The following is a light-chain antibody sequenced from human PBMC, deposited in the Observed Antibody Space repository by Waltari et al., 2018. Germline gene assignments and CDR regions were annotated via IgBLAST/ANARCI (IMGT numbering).Light chain of an antibody. V-gene: IGLV3-19*01. CDR1: SLRTSY. J-gene: IGLJ3*02. CDR3: SSRNGRANQVV. Sequence: SSELTQDPAVSVALGQTGRITCQGDSLRTSYASWYQLKPGPAPVLVIYGKDKRPPGIPDRIAGYSSGATSSLTITGAQAEDEADYYCSSRNGRANQVVFAGGTKVTVL. CDR2: GKD.